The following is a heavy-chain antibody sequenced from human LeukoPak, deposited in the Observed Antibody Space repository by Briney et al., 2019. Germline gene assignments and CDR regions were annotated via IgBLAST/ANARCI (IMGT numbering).Heavy chain of an antibody. CDR2: ISYDGSNK. CDR1: GFTFSSYS. D-gene: IGHD5-24*01. J-gene: IGHJ4*02. Sequence: PGGSLRLSCAASGFTFSSYSMNWVRQAPGKGLEWVAVISYDGSNKYYADSVKGRFTISRDNSKNTLYLQMNSLRAEDTAVYYCARERWLPLYYFDYWGQGTLVTVSS. CDR3: ARERWLPLYYFDY. V-gene: IGHV3-30*03.